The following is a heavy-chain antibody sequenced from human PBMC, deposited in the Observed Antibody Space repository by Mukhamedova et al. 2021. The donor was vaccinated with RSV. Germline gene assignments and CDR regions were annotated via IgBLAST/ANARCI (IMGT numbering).Heavy chain of an antibody. CDR2: ISGTGGST. D-gene: IGHD3-22*01. Sequence: APGRGLEWVSGISGTGGSTYNADSVKGRFTISRDSSKNTLYLHMSSLRVEDTAIYYCVRDRDDTSEYNYKGNAFDIWGQGTMATVS. CDR3: VRDRDDTSEYNYKGNAFDI. J-gene: IGHJ3*02. V-gene: IGHV3-23*01.